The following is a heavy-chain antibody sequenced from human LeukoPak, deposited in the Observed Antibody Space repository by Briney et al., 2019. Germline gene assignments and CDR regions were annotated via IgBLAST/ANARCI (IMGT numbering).Heavy chain of an antibody. J-gene: IGHJ4*02. Sequence: GGSLGLSCAASGFTFKSYGMHWVRQAPGKGLEWVGFIRSDGSDKYYADSVRGRFTISRDNSKSTLYLHMNSLRGEDTAVYYCAKKRGTGGSYGPPVFWGQGTLVTVSS. D-gene: IGHD1-26*01. CDR1: GFTFKSYG. CDR2: IRSDGSDK. V-gene: IGHV3-30*02. CDR3: AKKRGTGGSYGPPVF.